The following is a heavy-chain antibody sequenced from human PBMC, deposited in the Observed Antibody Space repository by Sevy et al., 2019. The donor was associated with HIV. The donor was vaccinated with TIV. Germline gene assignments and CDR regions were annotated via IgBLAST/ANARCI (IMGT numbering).Heavy chain of an antibody. D-gene: IGHD2-15*01. J-gene: IGHJ4*02. CDR3: AADWGGYCSGGTCYL. CDR2: FDPEKGET. V-gene: IGHV1-24*01. CDR1: GYTLSEFS. Sequence: ASVKVSCKVSGYTLSEFSMHWVRQAPGKGLEWMGSFDPEKGETIYAQKFQGRVTMTEDTSTDTAYMGLSGLRSEDTAVYYCAADWGGYCSGGTCYLWGQGTLVTVSS.